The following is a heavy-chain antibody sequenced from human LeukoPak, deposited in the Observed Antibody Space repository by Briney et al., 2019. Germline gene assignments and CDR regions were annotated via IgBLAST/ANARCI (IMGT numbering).Heavy chain of an antibody. CDR2: FSGDGNT. J-gene: IGHJ3*02. CDR3: AREGYTSSALDAFDI. CDR1: GFNVTTNY. D-gene: IGHD6-13*01. Sequence: GGSLRLSCAVSGFNVTTNYMSWVRQVPGKGLDWVSVFSGDGNTGYADSVKGRFTVPRDSSKNTMYLQMNSLRAEDTALYYCAREGYTSSALDAFDIWGQGTMVTVS. V-gene: IGHV3-53*01.